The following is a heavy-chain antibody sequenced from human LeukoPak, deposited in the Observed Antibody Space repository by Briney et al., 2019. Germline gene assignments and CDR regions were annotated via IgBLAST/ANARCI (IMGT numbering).Heavy chain of an antibody. CDR3: ARLWDGSGSYYPMADY. V-gene: IGHV4-59*08. CDR2: IYYSGST. CDR1: GVSISSYY. Sequence: SETLSLTCTVSGVSISSYYWSWIRQPPGKGLEWIGYIYYSGSTNYNPSLKSRVTISVDTSKNQFSLKLSSVTAADTAVYYCARLWDGSGSYYPMADYWGQGTLVTVSS. D-gene: IGHD3-10*01. J-gene: IGHJ4*02.